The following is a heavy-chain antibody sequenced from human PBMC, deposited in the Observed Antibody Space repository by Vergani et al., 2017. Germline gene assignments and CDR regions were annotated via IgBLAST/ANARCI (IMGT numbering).Heavy chain of an antibody. J-gene: IGHJ3*02. V-gene: IGHV3-11*01. Sequence: QVQLVEWGGGLVKPGGPLRLSCAAFGFMSSDYYMAWVRQAPGKGPEWVAYISSVSDAIFYADSVKGRFTVSRDSSLYLQMNRLRVEDTAMYYCARVPGIEARFFDKWGQGTMVTVSS. D-gene: IGHD6-13*01. CDR3: ARVPGIEARFFDK. CDR2: ISSVSDAI. CDR1: GFMSSDYY.